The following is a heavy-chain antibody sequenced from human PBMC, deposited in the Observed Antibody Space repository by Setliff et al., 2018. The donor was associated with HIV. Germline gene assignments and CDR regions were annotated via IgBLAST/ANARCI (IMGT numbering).Heavy chain of an antibody. D-gene: IGHD3-22*01. Sequence: SETLSLTCAVSGYSINSAYYWGWIRQSPGKGLEWIGGFHHSGSSHYNPSLKSRVTVSGQTSKNQFSLKLSSVTAADTAVYYCARQGAGYYYDSSDYYTGNGFDIWGQGTMVTVSS. J-gene: IGHJ3*02. CDR1: GYSINSAYY. CDR3: ARQGAGYYYDSSDYYTGNGFDI. V-gene: IGHV4-38-2*01. CDR2: FHHSGSS.